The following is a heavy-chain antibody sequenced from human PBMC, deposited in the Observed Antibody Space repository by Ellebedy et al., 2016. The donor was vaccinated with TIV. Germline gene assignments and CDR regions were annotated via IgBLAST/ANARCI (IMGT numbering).Heavy chain of an antibody. CDR1: GGSISSYY. J-gene: IGHJ4*02. CDR3: ASGFSYGLLDY. V-gene: IGHV4-59*01. CDR2: IYYSWST. Sequence: MPSETLSLTCTVSGGSISSYYWGWIRQPPGKGLEWIGNIYYSWSTNYNPSLKSRVTISVDTSKNQFSLKLSPVTAADTAVFYCASGFSYGLLDYWGQGTLVAVSS. D-gene: IGHD5-18*01.